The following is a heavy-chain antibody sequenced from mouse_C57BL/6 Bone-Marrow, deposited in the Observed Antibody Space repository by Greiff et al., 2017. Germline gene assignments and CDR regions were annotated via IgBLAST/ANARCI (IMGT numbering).Heavy chain of an antibody. D-gene: IGHD1-1*01. Sequence: VQLQQPGAELVMPGASVKLSCKASGYTFTSYWMHWVKQRPGQGLEWIGEIDPSDSSTNYNQKFKGKSTLTVDKSTSTAYMQLSSLTSEDSAVYYCARRGYGSSYDWYFDVWGTGTTVTVSA. CDR1: GYTFTSYW. CDR2: IDPSDSST. J-gene: IGHJ1*03. CDR3: ARRGYGSSYDWYFDV. V-gene: IGHV1-69*01.